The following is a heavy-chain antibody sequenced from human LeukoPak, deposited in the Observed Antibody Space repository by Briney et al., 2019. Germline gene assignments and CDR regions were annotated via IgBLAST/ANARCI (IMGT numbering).Heavy chain of an antibody. D-gene: IGHD4-17*01. V-gene: IGHV4-59*01. CDR2: IYYSGST. CDR3: ARGHDYGDYVSWFDP. J-gene: IGHJ5*02. Sequence: SETLSLTCTVSGGSISSYYWSWIRQPPGKGLEWIGYIYYSGSTNYNPSPKSRVTISVDTSKNQFSLKLSSVTAADTAVYYCARGHDYGDYVSWFDPWGQGTLVTVSS. CDR1: GGSISSYY.